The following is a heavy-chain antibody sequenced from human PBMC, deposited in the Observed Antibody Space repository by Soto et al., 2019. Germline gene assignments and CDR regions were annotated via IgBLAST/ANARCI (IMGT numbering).Heavy chain of an antibody. J-gene: IGHJ5*02. V-gene: IGHV4-39*01. CDR3: ARQDRNYDILTGYYPDWFDP. Sequence: QLQLQESGPGLVKPSETLSLTCTVSGGSISSSSYYWGWIRQPPGKGLEWIGSIYYSGSTYYNPSLKSRVTISVDTSKNQFSLKLSSVTAADTAVYYCARQDRNYDILTGYYPDWFDPWGQGTLVTVSS. CDR1: GGSISSSSYY. CDR2: IYYSGST. D-gene: IGHD3-9*01.